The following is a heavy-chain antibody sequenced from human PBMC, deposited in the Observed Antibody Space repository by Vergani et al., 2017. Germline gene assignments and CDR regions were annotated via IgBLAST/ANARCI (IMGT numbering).Heavy chain of an antibody. D-gene: IGHD3-3*01. V-gene: IGHV3-66*01. CDR1: GFTVSSNY. Sequence: EVQLVESGGGLVQPGGSLRLSCAASGFTVSSNYMSWVRQAPGKGLEWVSVIYSGGSTYYADSVKGRFTISRDNAKNSLYLQRNSLRAEDTAVYYCARCPNFFWRGGGYYFDYWSQGTLVTVSS. CDR2: IYSGGST. J-gene: IGHJ4*02. CDR3: ARCPNFFWRGGGYYFDY.